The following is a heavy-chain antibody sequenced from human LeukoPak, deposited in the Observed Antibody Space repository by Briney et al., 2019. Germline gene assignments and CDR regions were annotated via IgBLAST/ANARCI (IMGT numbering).Heavy chain of an antibody. D-gene: IGHD4-17*01. CDR2: ISGSSGRT. J-gene: IGHJ4*02. V-gene: IGHV3-23*01. CDR3: AIHVSGDPDY. Sequence: GGSLRLSCEASGSTFSSYGTSWVRQAPGKGLEWVSCISGSSGRTYYADSVKGRFTFSRDNSKNTLYLQMSSLRAEDTAVYYCAIHVSGDPDYWGQGTLVTVSS. CDR1: GSTFSSYG.